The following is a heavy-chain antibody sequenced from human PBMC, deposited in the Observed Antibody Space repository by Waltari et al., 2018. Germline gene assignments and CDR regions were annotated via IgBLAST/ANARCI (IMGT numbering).Heavy chain of an antibody. CDR3: ARFGKQLVDY. V-gene: IGHV1-2*06. CDR1: GYTVTSYA. CDR2: INPNSGGT. Sequence: QVQLVQSGSELKKPGASVQVSCKASGYTVTSYAMNWVRQVPGQGLEWMGRINPNSGGTNYAQKFQGRVTMTRDTSISTAYMELSRLRSDDTAVYYCARFGKQLVDYWVQGTLVTVSS. J-gene: IGHJ4*02. D-gene: IGHD6-13*01.